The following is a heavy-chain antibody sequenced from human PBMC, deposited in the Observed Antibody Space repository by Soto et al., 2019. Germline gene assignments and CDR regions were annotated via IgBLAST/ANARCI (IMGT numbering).Heavy chain of an antibody. CDR3: ASHSSGWTYYFDY. CDR1: GGSFSGYY. V-gene: IGHV4-34*01. D-gene: IGHD6-19*01. Sequence: PSETLSLTCAVYGGSFSGYYWSWIRQPPGKGLEWIGEINHSGSTNYNPSLKSRVTISVDTSKNQFSLKLSSVTAADTAVYYCASHSSGWTYYFDYWGQGTLVTVSS. CDR2: INHSGST. J-gene: IGHJ4*02.